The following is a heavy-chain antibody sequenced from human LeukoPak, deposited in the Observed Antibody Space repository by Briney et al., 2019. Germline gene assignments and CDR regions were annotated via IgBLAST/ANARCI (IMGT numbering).Heavy chain of an antibody. Sequence: GESLKISCKGSGYSFTSYWIGWVRQMPGKGLEWMGIIYPGDSDTRYSPSFQGQVTISADKSISTAYLQCSSLKASDTAMYYCARHPASLLWFGESWGQGTLVTVSS. J-gene: IGHJ4*02. D-gene: IGHD3-10*01. V-gene: IGHV5-51*01. CDR3: ARHPASLLWFGES. CDR1: GYSFTSYW. CDR2: IYPGDSDT.